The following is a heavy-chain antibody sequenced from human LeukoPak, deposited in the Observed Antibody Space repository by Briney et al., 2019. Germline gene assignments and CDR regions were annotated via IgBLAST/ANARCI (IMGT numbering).Heavy chain of an antibody. CDR3: ARVRMGNQLLFGFDP. J-gene: IGHJ5*02. CDR1: GGTFSSYT. V-gene: IGHV1-69*13. D-gene: IGHD2-2*01. Sequence: ASVKVSCKASGGTFSSYTLSWVRQAPGQGLEWMGGIIPILGTANYAQKFQGRVTITADESTSTAYMELTSLRSEDTAMYYCARVRMGNQLLFGFDPWGQGTLVTVSS. CDR2: IIPILGTA.